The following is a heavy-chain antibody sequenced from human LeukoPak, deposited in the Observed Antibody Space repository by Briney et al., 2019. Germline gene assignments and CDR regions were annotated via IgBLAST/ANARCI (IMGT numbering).Heavy chain of an antibody. D-gene: IGHD5-18*01. V-gene: IGHV4-59*01. CDR2: IYYSGST. CDR3: ARDLNGYSYGPYDAFDI. J-gene: IGHJ3*02. CDR1: GGSISSYY. Sequence: SETLSLTCTVSGGSISSYYWSWIRQPPGKGLEWIGYIYYSGSTNYNPSLKSRVTISVETSKNQFSLKLSSVTAADTAVYYCARDLNGYSYGPYDAFDIWGQGTMVTVSS.